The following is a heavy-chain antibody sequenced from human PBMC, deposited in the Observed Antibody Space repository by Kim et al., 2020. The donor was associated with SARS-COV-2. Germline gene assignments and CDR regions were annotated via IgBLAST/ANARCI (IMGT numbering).Heavy chain of an antibody. V-gene: IGHV3-15*01. CDR2: IKSKTDGGTT. Sequence: GGSLRLSCAASGFTFSNAWMSWVRQAPGKGLEWVGRIKSKTDGGTTDYAAPVKGRFTISRDDSKNTLYLQMNSLKTEDTAVYYCTTEVYSSGWYNYWGQGTLVTVSS. J-gene: IGHJ4*02. CDR3: TTEVYSSGWYNY. CDR1: GFTFSNAW. D-gene: IGHD6-19*01.